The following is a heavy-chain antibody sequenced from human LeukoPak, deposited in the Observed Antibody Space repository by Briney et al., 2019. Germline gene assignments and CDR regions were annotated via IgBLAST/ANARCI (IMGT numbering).Heavy chain of an antibody. J-gene: IGHJ6*02. CDR1: GYTFTSYG. Sequence: ASVKVSCKASGYTFTSYGISWVRQAPGQGLEWMGWISAYNGNTNYAQKLRGRVTMTTDTSASTAYMELRSLRSDDTAVYYCARVTAPRDGMDVWGQGTTVTVSS. CDR2: ISAYNGNT. CDR3: ARVTAPRDGMDV. V-gene: IGHV1-18*01.